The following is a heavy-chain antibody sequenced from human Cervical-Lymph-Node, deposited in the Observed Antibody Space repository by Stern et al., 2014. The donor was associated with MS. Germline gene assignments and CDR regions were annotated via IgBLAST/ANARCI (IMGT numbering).Heavy chain of an antibody. Sequence: QMQLVQSGAEVKKPGASVKVSCKTSGYTFTDHHLHWVRQAPGQGLEWMGWINPSSGDTNYAQKFQGRVTVTRDTSISTAYMELYSLKSDDTAVYYCARGTLADPWGQGTLVTVSS. J-gene: IGHJ5*02. CDR2: INPSSGDT. CDR1: GYTFTDHH. CDR3: ARGTLADP. V-gene: IGHV1-2*02. D-gene: IGHD3-10*01.